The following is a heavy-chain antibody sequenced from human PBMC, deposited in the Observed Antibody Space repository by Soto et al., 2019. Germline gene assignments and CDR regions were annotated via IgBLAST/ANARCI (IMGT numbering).Heavy chain of an antibody. CDR1: GGSMNNYY. V-gene: IGHV4-4*07. D-gene: IGHD2-2*02. CDR2: IYSTGST. Sequence: QVQLQESGPGLVKPSETLSLTCTASGGSMNNYYWTWVRQPAGKGLEWMGRIYSTGSTNYSPSLKSRFTISLDTSNNQFSLQLSSVTAADTAVYYCARVGCSSTTCYTSGWDVWGRGTTVTVSS. CDR3: ARVGCSSTTCYTSGWDV. J-gene: IGHJ6*02.